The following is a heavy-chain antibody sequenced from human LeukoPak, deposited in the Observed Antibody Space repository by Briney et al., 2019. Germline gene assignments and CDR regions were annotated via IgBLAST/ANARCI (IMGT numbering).Heavy chain of an antibody. V-gene: IGHV3-64D*06. CDR1: GFTFSSYA. J-gene: IGHJ3*02. Sequence: GGSLRLSCSASGFTFSSYAMHWVRQAPGKGLEYVSGISINGGSTDYADSVKGRFTISRDNSKNTVYLQMSSLRAEDTAVYYCAKESRVVRGVIMDAFDMWGQGTMVTVSS. CDR2: ISINGGST. CDR3: AKESRVVRGVIMDAFDM. D-gene: IGHD3-10*01.